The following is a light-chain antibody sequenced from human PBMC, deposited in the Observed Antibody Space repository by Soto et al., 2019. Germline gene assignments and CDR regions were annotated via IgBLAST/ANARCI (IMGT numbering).Light chain of an antibody. CDR3: QTWGTAHVV. CDR2: LNSDGSH. V-gene: IGLV4-69*01. J-gene: IGLJ2*01. Sequence: QSVLTQSPSASASLGASVKLTCNLRSGHSSYAIAWHQQQPEKGPRYLMKLNSDGSHSKGDAIPDRFSGSSSGAERYLTISSLQSEDEADYYGQTWGTAHVVFGGGTKLTVL. CDR1: SGHSSYA.